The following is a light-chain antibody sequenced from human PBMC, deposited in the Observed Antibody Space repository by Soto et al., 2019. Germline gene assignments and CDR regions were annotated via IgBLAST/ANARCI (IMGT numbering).Light chain of an antibody. Sequence: EIVLTQSPGTLTLSPGETATLSCRTSQTINNFLAWYQQKPGQSPRLLIYTASKRAAGIPDRFTGSGSGTDFTLTISRLGPDDFAVYYSQQYGSTPVTFGQGTRLGIK. J-gene: IGKJ5*01. CDR2: TAS. V-gene: IGKV3-20*01. CDR3: QQYGSTPVT. CDR1: QTINNF.